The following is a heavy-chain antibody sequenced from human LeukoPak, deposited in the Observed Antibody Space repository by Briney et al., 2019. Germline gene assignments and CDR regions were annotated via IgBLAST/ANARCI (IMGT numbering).Heavy chain of an antibody. CDR2: IWYDGSNK. J-gene: IGHJ6*02. Sequence: SGGSLRLSCAASGFTFSSYAMHWVRQAPGKGLEWVAVIWYDGSNKYYADSVKGRFTISRDNSKNTLYLQMNSLRAEDTAVYYCARDSNPEWLVQYYYGMDVWGQGTTVTVSS. CDR3: ARDSNPEWLVQYYYGMDV. CDR1: GFTFSSYA. D-gene: IGHD6-19*01. V-gene: IGHV3-33*08.